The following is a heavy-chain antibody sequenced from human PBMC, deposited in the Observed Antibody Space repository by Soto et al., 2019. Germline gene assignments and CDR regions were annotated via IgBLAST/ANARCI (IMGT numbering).Heavy chain of an antibody. CDR1: GFTFSSYG. V-gene: IGHV3-33*01. D-gene: IGHD3-22*01. CDR2: IWYDGSNK. J-gene: IGHJ6*02. Sequence: QVQLVESGGGVVQPGRSLRLSCAASGFTFSSYGMHWVRQAPGKGLEWVAVIWYDGSNKYYADSVKGRFTISRDNSKNTLYLQMNSLRAEDTAVYYCARDKIFYYDSSGYYYYYGMDVWGQGTTVTVSS. CDR3: ARDKIFYYDSSGYYYYYGMDV.